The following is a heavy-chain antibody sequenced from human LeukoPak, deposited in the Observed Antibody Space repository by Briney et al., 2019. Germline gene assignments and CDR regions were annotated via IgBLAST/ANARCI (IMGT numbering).Heavy chain of an antibody. V-gene: IGHV4-30-4*01. J-gene: IGHJ6*02. CDR3: ASTDSSGSPYYYYGMDV. CDR1: GGSISRGDYY. D-gene: IGHD3-22*01. CDR2: ISYSGST. Sequence: SETLSLTCTVSGGSISRGDYYWSWIRQPPGKGLEWIGFISYSGSTYYNPSLKSRVTISVDTSKNQFSLKLSSVTAADTAVYYCASTDSSGSPYYYYGMDVWGQGTTVTVSS.